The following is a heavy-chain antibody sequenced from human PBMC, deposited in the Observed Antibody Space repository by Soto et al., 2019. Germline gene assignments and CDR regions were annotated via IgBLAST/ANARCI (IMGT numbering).Heavy chain of an antibody. CDR1: GFTFSSYS. D-gene: IGHD2-2*01. V-gene: IGHV3-21*01. CDR3: ARGSCSSTSCLYYYYYYMDV. J-gene: IGHJ6*03. Sequence: EVQLVESGGGLVKPGGSLRLSCAASGFTFSSYSMNWFRQAPGKGLEWVSSISSSSSYIYYADSVKGRFTISRDNAKNSLYLQMNSLRAEDTAVYYCARGSCSSTSCLYYYYYYMDVWGKGTTVTVSS. CDR2: ISSSSSYI.